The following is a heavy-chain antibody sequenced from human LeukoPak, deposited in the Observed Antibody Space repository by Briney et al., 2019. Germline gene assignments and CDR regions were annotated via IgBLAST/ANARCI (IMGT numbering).Heavy chain of an antibody. D-gene: IGHD3-10*01. CDR3: AKPLSMVRGVIIPEYYFDY. Sequence: GGSLRLSCAASGFTFDDYAMHWVRQAPGKGLEWVSGISWNSGSIGYADSVKGRFTISRDNAKNSLYLQMNSLRAEDTALYYCAKPLSMVRGVIIPEYYFDYWGQGTLVTVSS. CDR1: GFTFDDYA. J-gene: IGHJ4*02. CDR2: ISWNSGSI. V-gene: IGHV3-9*01.